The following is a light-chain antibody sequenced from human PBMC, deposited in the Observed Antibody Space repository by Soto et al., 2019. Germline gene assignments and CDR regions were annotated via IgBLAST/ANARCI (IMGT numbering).Light chain of an antibody. V-gene: IGLV1-44*01. J-gene: IGLJ1*01. CDR2: SNN. CDR3: QSYDSILTGSV. CDR1: SSNIGSNT. Sequence: QSVLTQPPSASGTPGQRVTISCSGSSSNIGSNTVNWYQQLPGTTPTLLIYSNNQRPSGVPDRFSGSKSGTSASLAITGLQAEDEADYYCQSYDSILTGSVFGTGTKVTVL.